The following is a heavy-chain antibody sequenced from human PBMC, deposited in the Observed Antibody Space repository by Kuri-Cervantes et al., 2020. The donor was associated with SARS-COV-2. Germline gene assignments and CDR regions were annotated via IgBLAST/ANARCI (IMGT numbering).Heavy chain of an antibody. V-gene: IGHV1-18*01. CDR3: AREGLGGLGEPKYFDY. Sequence: ASVKVSCKTPETTFPNYDINWVRQATGQGLEWMGWISAYNGNTNYAQKLQGRVTMTTDTSTSTAYMELSSLRSEDTAVYYCAREGLGGLGEPKYFDYWGQGTLVTVSS. J-gene: IGHJ4*02. CDR2: ISAYNGNT. D-gene: IGHD3-16*01. CDR1: ETTFPNYD.